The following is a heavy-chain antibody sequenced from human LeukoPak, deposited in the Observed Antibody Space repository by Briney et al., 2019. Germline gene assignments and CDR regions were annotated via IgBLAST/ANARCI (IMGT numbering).Heavy chain of an antibody. CDR1: GSTFTSYY. J-gene: IGHJ4*02. Sequence: ASVKVSCKASGSTFTSYYMHWVRQAPGQGLEWMGIINPSGGSTSYAQKFQGRVTMTRDTSTSTVYMELSSLRSEDTAVYYCASYGSGSPIDYWGQGTLVTVSS. D-gene: IGHD3-10*01. V-gene: IGHV1-46*01. CDR3: ASYGSGSPIDY. CDR2: INPSGGST.